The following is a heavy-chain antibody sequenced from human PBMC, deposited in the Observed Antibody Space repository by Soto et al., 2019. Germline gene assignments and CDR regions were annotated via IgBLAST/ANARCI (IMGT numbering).Heavy chain of an antibody. CDR1: GGTFDNYA. CDR2: IIPMLDSA. J-gene: IGHJ6*02. CDR3: ARTYDYDSGGTTYFDYGMDV. D-gene: IGHD3-22*01. V-gene: IGHV1-69*12. Sequence: QVQLVQSGAEVKKPGSSVKVSCKASGGTFDNYAITWVRQAPGQGLEWMAGIIPMLDSANYAEKFQDRVTITADESTSTPYMEVRSLRSKETAVYYCARTYDYDSGGTTYFDYGMDVWGQGTTVTVSS.